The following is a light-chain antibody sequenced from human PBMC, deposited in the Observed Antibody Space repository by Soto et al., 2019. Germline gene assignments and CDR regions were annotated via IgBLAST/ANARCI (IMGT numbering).Light chain of an antibody. V-gene: IGKV1-27*01. CDR2: AAS. CDR3: QQYNSYPWT. CDR1: QGIGVY. Sequence: DIQMTQSPSSLSASLGDRVTITCRASQGIGVYLAWFQQKPGKVPKLLIYAASALQSGVPSRFSGSGSGTDFTLTISSLQPEDFATYYCQQYNSYPWTFGQGTKVEIK. J-gene: IGKJ1*01.